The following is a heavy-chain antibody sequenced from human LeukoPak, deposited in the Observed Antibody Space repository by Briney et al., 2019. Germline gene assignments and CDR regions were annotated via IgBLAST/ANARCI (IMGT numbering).Heavy chain of an antibody. V-gene: IGHV1-69*13. CDR3: ARGRDTAMVTFYY. J-gene: IGHJ4*02. CDR2: IIPIFGTA. CDR1: GGTFSSYA. D-gene: IGHD5-18*01. Sequence: ALVKVSCKASGGTFSSYAISWVRQAPGQGLEWMGGIIPIFGTANYAQKFQGRVTITADESTSTAYMELSSLRSEDTAVYYCARGRDTAMVTFYYWGQGTLVTVSS.